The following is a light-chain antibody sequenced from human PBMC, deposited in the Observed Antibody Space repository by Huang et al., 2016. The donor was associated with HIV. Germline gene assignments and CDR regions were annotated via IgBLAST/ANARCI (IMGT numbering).Light chain of an antibody. CDR1: QTISNY. V-gene: IGKV1-39*01. J-gene: IGKJ1*01. CDR3: QQSSISPWT. Sequence: DIQMTQSTSSLSASVGDRVTITCRASQTISNYLNWYQQKPGKAPKILIYAASDLQSGVPSRFSGRGSGTDFTLTISSLQPEDSATYYCQQSSISPWTFGQGTRVEIK. CDR2: AAS.